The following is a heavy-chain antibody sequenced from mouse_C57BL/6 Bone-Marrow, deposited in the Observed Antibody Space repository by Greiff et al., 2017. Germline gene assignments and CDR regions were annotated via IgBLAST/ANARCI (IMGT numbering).Heavy chain of an antibody. CDR3: ARGDYYGSRGFAY. CDR1: GFNITNTY. D-gene: IGHD1-1*01. J-gene: IGHJ3*01. Sequence: EVNVVESVAELVRPGASVKLSCTASGFNITNTYMNWVKQRPEQGLEWIGRIDPAHGNTKYAPKFQGKDTITADTSSNTAYLPLSSLTFEDNAIDYCARGDYYGSRGFAYWGQGTLVTVAA. V-gene: IGHV14-3*01. CDR2: IDPAHGNT.